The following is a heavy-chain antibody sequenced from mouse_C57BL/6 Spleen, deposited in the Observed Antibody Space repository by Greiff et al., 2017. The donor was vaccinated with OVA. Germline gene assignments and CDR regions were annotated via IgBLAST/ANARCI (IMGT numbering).Heavy chain of an antibody. CDR2: IHPNSGST. CDR1: GYTFTSYW. CDR3: ARGGREAMDY. D-gene: IGHD3-3*01. Sequence: VKLQQPGAELVKPGASVKLSCKASGYTFTSYWMHWVKQRPGRGLEWIGMIHPNSGSTNYNEKFKSKATLTVDKSSSTAYMQLSSLTSEDSAVYYCARGGREAMDYWGQGTSVTVSS. J-gene: IGHJ4*01. V-gene: IGHV1-64*01.